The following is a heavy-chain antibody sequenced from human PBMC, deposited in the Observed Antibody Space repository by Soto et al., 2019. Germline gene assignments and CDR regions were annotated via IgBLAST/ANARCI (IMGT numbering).Heavy chain of an antibody. J-gene: IGHJ4*02. CDR2: ISAYNGNT. Sequence: QVELVQSGAEVKKPGASVKVSCKASGYTFTSYGISWVRQAPGQGLEWMGWISAYNGNTNYAQKLQGRVTMTTDTSTSTAYMELRSLRSDDTAVYYCARDWGKGRPGYQLPNYFDYWGQGTLVTVSS. V-gene: IGHV1-18*01. CDR1: GYTFTSYG. CDR3: ARDWGKGRPGYQLPNYFDY. D-gene: IGHD2-2*01.